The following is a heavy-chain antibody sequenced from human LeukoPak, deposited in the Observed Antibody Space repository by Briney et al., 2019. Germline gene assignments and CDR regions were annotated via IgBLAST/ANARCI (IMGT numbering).Heavy chain of an antibody. CDR3: ARELDGPEGGYYFDY. V-gene: IGHV1-69*13. CDR2: IIPIFGTA. D-gene: IGHD1-1*01. Sequence: GASVKVSCKASGGTFSSYAISWVRQAPGQGLEWMGGIIPIFGTANYAQKFQGRVTITADESTSTAYMELSSQRSEDTAVYYCARELDGPEGGYYFDYWAREPWSPSPQ. CDR1: GGTFSSYA. J-gene: IGHJ4*02.